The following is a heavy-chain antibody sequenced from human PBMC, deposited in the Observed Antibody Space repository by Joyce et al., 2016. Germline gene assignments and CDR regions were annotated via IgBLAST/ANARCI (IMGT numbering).Heavy chain of an antibody. J-gene: IGHJ4*02. CDR1: GFTFTGYD. V-gene: IGHV1-2*02. CDR2: IKSENGAT. Sequence: QVQLVQSGTEVKKPGASVKVSCKASGFTFTGYDMHWVRQASGQGLEKVGWIKSENGATHYTHNVQGRVTMTRDTSINTAYMEVTRLRSDDAAFYYCAREGLSHGGFDYWGLGTLVTVSS. CDR3: AREGLSHGGFDY.